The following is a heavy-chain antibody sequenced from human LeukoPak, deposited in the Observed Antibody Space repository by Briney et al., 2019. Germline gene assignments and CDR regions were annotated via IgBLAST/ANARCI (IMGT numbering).Heavy chain of an antibody. CDR1: GGSISSYY. V-gene: IGHV4-59*01. CDR3: ARFGGYYYDSSGYYPVEY. CDR2: IYYSGST. Sequence: SETLSLTCTVSGGSISSYYWSWIRQPPGKGLEWIGSIYYSGSTYYNPSLKSRVTISVDTYKNQFSLKLSSVTAADTAVYYCARFGGYYYDSSGYYPVEYWGQGTLVTVSS. D-gene: IGHD3-22*01. J-gene: IGHJ4*02.